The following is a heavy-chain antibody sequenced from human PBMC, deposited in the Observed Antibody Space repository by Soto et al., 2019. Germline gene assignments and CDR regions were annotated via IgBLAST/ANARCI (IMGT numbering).Heavy chain of an antibody. D-gene: IGHD1-26*01. Sequence: PGESLKISCKGSGYSFTNYWIAWVRQMPGKGLEWMGIIYPGNSNTRYSPSFQGQVTISADKSITTAYLQWTSLKASDTAMYYCARPAEVSIAGVLDHWGQGTPVTVSS. CDR3: ARPAEVSIAGVLDH. V-gene: IGHV5-51*01. CDR1: GYSFTNYW. J-gene: IGHJ4*02. CDR2: IYPGNSNT.